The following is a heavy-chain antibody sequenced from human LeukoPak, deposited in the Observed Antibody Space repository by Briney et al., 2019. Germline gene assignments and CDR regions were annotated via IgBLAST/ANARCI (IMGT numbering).Heavy chain of an antibody. V-gene: IGHV4-34*01. D-gene: IGHD2-2*01. CDR3: ARDSTRTGGFDP. J-gene: IGHJ5*02. CDR1: GGSFSGYY. CDR2: INHSGST. Sequence: SETLSLTCAVYGGSFSGYYWSWIRQPPGKGLEWIGEINHSGSTNYNPSLKSRVTISVDTSKSQFSLKLSSVTAADTAVYYCARDSTRTGGFDPWGQGTLVTVSS.